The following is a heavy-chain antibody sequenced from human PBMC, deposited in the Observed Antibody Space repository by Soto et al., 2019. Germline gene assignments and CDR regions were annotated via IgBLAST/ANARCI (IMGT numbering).Heavy chain of an antibody. CDR2: INHSGST. D-gene: IGHD2-2*01. V-gene: IGHV4-34*01. Sequence: GPLSLTCAVYVGSFSGYYWSWVRHPPGKGLEWSGEINHSGSTNYNPSLKSRVTISVDTSKNQFSLKLSSVTAADTAVYYCARGASVVVVPAAMIGWFDPWGQGTLVTVSS. CDR3: ARGASVVVVPAAMIGWFDP. CDR1: VGSFSGYY. J-gene: IGHJ5*02.